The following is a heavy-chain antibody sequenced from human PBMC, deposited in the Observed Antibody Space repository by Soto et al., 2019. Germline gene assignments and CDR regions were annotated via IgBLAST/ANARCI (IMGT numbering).Heavy chain of an antibody. CDR2: IIPIFGTA. CDR1: GGTFSSYA. J-gene: IGHJ4*02. CDR3: ARVHRRDGYNGGAHFDY. Sequence: QVQLVQSGAEVKKPGSSVKVSCKASGGTFSSYAISWVRQAPGQGLEWMGGIIPIFGTANYAQKFQGRVTITADESTSTAYRELSSLRSEDTAVYYCARVHRRDGYNGGAHFDYWGQGTLVTVSS. V-gene: IGHV1-69*01. D-gene: IGHD5-12*01.